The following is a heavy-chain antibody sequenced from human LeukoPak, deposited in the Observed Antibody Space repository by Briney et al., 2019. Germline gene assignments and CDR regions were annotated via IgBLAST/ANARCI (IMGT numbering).Heavy chain of an antibody. CDR3: AREGLYSYGPFDY. D-gene: IGHD5-18*01. V-gene: IGHV3-30*04. CDR1: GFTFSSYA. Sequence: GRSLRLSCAASGFTFSSYAMQWVRQAPGKGLEGVAVISCDGSNKYYADSVKGRFTISRDNSKNTLYLQMNSLRAEDTAVYYCAREGLYSYGPFDYWGQGTLVTVSS. CDR2: ISCDGSNK. J-gene: IGHJ4*02.